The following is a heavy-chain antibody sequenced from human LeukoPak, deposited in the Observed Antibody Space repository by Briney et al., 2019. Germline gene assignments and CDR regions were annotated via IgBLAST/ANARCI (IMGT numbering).Heavy chain of an antibody. CDR2: IIPIFGTA. V-gene: IGHV1-69*05. D-gene: IGHD6-13*01. CDR1: GGTVSSYA. J-gene: IGHJ4*02. CDR3: ATPGGMYSSSWYGYFDY. Sequence: ASVKVSCKASGGTVSSYAISWVRQAPGQGLEWMGGIIPIFGTANYAQKFQGRVTITTDESTSTAYMELSSLRSEDTAVYYCATPGGMYSSSWYGYFDYWGQGTLVTVPS.